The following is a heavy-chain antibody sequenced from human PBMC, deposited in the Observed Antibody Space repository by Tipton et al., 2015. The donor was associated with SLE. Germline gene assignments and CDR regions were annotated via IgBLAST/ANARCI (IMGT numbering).Heavy chain of an antibody. V-gene: IGHV1-18*04. CDR2: SGAHNGNT. Sequence: QLVQSGAEVKKPGASVKVSCKASGYSLTSHDINWVRQATGQGLEWMGWSGAHNGNTNYAQKFQGRVTLTTDASTGTAYMELRSLRSDDTAVYYCARQPPYSGTWYFDFWGQGTLVTVSP. D-gene: IGHD6-25*01. CDR1: GYSLTSHD. J-gene: IGHJ4*02. CDR3: ARQPPYSGTWYFDF.